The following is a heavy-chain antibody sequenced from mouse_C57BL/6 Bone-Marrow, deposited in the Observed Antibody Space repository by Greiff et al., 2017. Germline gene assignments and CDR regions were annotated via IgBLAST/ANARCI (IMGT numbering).Heavy chain of an antibody. CDR1: GYTFTDYY. CDR3: ARFGGSITGTYYAMDY. D-gene: IGHD4-1*01. Sequence: EVQLQESGPVLVKPGASVKMSCKASGYTFTDYYMNWVKQSHGKSLEWIGVINPYNGGTSYNQKFKGKATLTVDKSSSTAYMELNSLTSEDSAVYYCARFGGSITGTYYAMDYWGQGTSVTVTS. J-gene: IGHJ4*01. V-gene: IGHV1-19*01. CDR2: INPYNGGT.